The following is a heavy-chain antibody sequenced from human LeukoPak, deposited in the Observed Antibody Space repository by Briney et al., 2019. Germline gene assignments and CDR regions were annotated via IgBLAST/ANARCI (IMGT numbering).Heavy chain of an antibody. J-gene: IGHJ3*02. CDR2: ISPYNGYT. CDR1: GYTFNSYG. CDR3: ARWYCSSTSCYAGAFDI. D-gene: IGHD2-2*01. Sequence: ASVKVSCKASGYTFNSYGISWVRQAPGQGLEWMGWISPYNGYTNYAQKLQGRVTMTTDTSTSTAYMELRSLRSDDTAVYYCARWYCSSTSCYAGAFDIRGQGTMVTVSS. V-gene: IGHV1-18*04.